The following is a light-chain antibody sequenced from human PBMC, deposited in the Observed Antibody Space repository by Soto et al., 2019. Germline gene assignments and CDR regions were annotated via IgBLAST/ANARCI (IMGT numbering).Light chain of an antibody. Sequence: DIVMTQSPDSLAVSLGERATINCKSSQSILYSSNNKNYLAWYQHKPRQPPKLLIYWASTRESGVPDRFSGSGSGTDFTLTISSLQAEDVAVYYCQQYYITPITFGQGTRLENK. V-gene: IGKV4-1*01. CDR3: QQYYITPIT. CDR2: WAS. CDR1: QSILYSSNNKNY. J-gene: IGKJ5*01.